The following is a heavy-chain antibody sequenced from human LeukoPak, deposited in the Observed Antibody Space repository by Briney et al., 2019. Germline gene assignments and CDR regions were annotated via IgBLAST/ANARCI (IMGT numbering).Heavy chain of an antibody. CDR2: ISGGGGST. CDR3: AKGGEWDVTPFDY. V-gene: IGHV3-23*01. D-gene: IGHD3-16*01. CDR1: GFTFTSYS. J-gene: IGHJ4*02. Sequence: QTGGSLRLSCAASGFTFTSYSMNRVRQAPGKGLEWVSTISGGGGSTYYADSVKGRFTISRDNSKNTLYLQVNSLRAEDTAVYYCAKGGEWDVTPFDYWGQGTLVTVSS.